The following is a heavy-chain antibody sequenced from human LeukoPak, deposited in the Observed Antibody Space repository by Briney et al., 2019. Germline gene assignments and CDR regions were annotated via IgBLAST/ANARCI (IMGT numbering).Heavy chain of an antibody. Sequence: SETLSLTCTVSGVSISSSNSYWGWIRQPPGKGLEWIGSIYYSGNTYYNASLKSQVSISIDTSKNQFSLKLSSVTAADTAVYYCARAGPNYYDSSGSDNFDYWGQGTLVTVSS. D-gene: IGHD3-22*01. CDR2: IYYSGNT. V-gene: IGHV4-39*01. CDR1: GVSISSSNSY. J-gene: IGHJ4*02. CDR3: ARAGPNYYDSSGSDNFDY.